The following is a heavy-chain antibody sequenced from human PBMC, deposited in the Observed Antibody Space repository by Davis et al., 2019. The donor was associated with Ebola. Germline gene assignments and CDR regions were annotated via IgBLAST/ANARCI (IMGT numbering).Heavy chain of an antibody. CDR3: AGRNYDFWSRGMGWFDP. J-gene: IGHJ5*02. CDR2: IWYDGSNK. CDR1: GFTFSGYG. D-gene: IGHD3-3*01. Sequence: PGGSLRLSCAASGFTFSGYGMHWVRQAPGKGLEWVAVIWYDGSNKYYADSVKGRFTISRDNSKNTLYLQMNSLRAEDTAVYYCAGRNYDFWSRGMGWFDPWGQGTLVTVSS. V-gene: IGHV3-33*08.